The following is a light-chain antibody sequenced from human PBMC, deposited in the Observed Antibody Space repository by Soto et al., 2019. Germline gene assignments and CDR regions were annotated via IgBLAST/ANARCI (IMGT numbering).Light chain of an antibody. J-gene: IGLJ3*02. CDR1: SSNIGLNY. Sequence: QSVLTQPPSASGTPGQSVTLSCSGSSSNIGLNYVYWYQQLPGTAPKLLIYRNNQRPSGVPDRFSGYKSGTSASLDISGLRSEDEAEYYCAAWDDSLSSPVFGGGTKLTVL. V-gene: IGLV1-47*01. CDR2: RNN. CDR3: AAWDDSLSSPV.